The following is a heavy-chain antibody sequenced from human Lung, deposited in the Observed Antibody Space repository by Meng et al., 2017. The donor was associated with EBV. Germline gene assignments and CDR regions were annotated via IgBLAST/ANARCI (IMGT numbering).Heavy chain of an antibody. Sequence: QAQLWSGGGEVKQPGASVKVSCKASDYTFTNYGITWVRQSPGQGLEWMGWISGYNGNTNYAQKLQGRVTMTTDTSTSTAYMELRSLRSDDTAVYYCAREADGATFDYWGQGTLVTVSS. CDR1: DYTFTNYG. CDR3: AREADGATFDY. D-gene: IGHD1-26*01. CDR2: ISGYNGNT. V-gene: IGHV1-18*01. J-gene: IGHJ4*02.